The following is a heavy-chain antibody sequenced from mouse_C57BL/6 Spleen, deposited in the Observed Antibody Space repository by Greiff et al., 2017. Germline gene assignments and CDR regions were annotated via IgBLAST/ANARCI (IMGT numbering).Heavy chain of an antibody. J-gene: IGHJ4*01. CDR3: AREGKLSSYYYAMDY. V-gene: IGHV5-4*01. D-gene: IGHD1-1*01. CDR1: GFTFSSYA. CDR2: ISDGGSYT. Sequence: EVQLVESGGGLVKPGGSLKLSCAASGFTFSSYAMSWVRQTPEKRLEWVATISDGGSYTYYPDNVKGRFTISRDNAKNNLYLQMSHLKSEDTAMYYCAREGKLSSYYYAMDYWGQGTSVTVSS.